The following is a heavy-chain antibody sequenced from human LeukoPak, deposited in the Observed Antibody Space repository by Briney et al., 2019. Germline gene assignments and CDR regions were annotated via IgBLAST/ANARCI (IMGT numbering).Heavy chain of an antibody. CDR2: IYYSGST. CDR3: ARGDGSYGYHSWFDY. J-gene: IGHJ4*02. V-gene: IGHV4-59*01. D-gene: IGHD5-18*01. Sequence: SETLSLTCTVSGGSISSYYWSWIRQPLGKGLEWIGYIYYSGSTNYNPSLKSRVTISVDTSKNQFSLKLSSVTAADTAVYYCARGDGSYGYHSWFDYWGQGTLVTVSS. CDR1: GGSISSYY.